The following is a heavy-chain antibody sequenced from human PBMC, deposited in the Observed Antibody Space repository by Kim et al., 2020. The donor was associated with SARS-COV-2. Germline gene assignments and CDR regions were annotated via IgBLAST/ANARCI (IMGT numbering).Heavy chain of an antibody. V-gene: IGHV4-59*01. CDR3: ATSNYDILTGYYEPQLFDY. J-gene: IGHJ4*02. D-gene: IGHD3-9*01. Sequence: KSRVTISVDTSKNQFSLKLSSVTAADTAVYYCATSNYDILTGYYEPQLFDYWGQGTLVTVSS.